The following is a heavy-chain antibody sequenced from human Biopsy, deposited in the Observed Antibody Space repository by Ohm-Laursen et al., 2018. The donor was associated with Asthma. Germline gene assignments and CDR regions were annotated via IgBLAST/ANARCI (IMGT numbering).Heavy chain of an antibody. V-gene: IGHV3-9*01. J-gene: IGHJ4*02. D-gene: IGHD2-2*01. Sequence: SLRLSCTASGFRFESFAMHWVRQAPGKGLEWVAGIGLDSGTTVYAGSVRGRFTISRDNAKKSAFLQLNSLRAEDSAFYYCGKGAAAAIAYPDSWGQGTLVTVSS. CDR2: IGLDSGTT. CDR1: GFRFESFA. CDR3: GKGAAAAIAYPDS.